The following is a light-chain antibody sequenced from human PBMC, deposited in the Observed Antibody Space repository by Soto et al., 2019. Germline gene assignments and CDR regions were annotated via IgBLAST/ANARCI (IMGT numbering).Light chain of an antibody. Sequence: QSALTQPASVSGSPGQSITISCTGTSSDVGGYNFVSWYQQHPGKAPKLMLYNVYDRPSGISHRFSGSRSGNTASLTISGLQAEVEAHYYCNSYTSSSTLVFGVGTKLTVL. CDR2: NVY. CDR1: SSDVGGYNF. V-gene: IGLV2-14*03. J-gene: IGLJ2*01. CDR3: NSYTSSSTLV.